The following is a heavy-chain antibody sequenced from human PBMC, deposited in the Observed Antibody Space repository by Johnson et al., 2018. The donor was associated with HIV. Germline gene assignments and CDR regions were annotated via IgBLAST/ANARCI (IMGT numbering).Heavy chain of an antibody. CDR3: ARENSSWYRGGAFDI. J-gene: IGHJ3*02. D-gene: IGHD6-13*01. CDR1: GFTLSNYW. CDR2: ISYDGSNK. Sequence: QVQLVESGGGLVQPGGSLRLSCAASGFTLSNYWTAWVRQAPGNGLEWVAVISYDGSNKYYADSVKGRFTIYRDNSKNTLYLQMNSLRAEDTAVYYCARENSSWYRGGAFDIWGQGTMVTVSS. V-gene: IGHV3-30*03.